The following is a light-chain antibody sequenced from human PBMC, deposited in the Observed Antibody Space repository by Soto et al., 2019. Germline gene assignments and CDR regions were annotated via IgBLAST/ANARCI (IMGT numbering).Light chain of an antibody. J-gene: IGLJ1*01. V-gene: IGLV2-18*01. Sequence: QSVVTQPPSVSGSPGQSVTISCTGTSTDFVSYNRVSWYQQPPGTAPKLIIYEASNRPSGVPDRFSGSKSGNTASLTISGLHAADEADYYCSLYTSENTYVFGTGTKLTVL. CDR1: STDFVSYNR. CDR3: SLYTSENTYV. CDR2: EAS.